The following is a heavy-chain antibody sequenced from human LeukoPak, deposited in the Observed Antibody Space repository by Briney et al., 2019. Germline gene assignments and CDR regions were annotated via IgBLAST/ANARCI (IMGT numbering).Heavy chain of an antibody. D-gene: IGHD2-8*01. CDR1: GYTFTGYY. V-gene: IGHV1-2*02. J-gene: IGHJ5*02. CDR3: ARWGGVQFDP. CDR2: INPNSGGT. Sequence: ASVKVSCKASGYTFTGYYIHWVRQAPGQGLEWMGWINPNSGGTNDAQKFQGRVTITRNTSISTAYMELSSLRSEDTAVYYCARWGGVQFDPWGQGTLVTVSS.